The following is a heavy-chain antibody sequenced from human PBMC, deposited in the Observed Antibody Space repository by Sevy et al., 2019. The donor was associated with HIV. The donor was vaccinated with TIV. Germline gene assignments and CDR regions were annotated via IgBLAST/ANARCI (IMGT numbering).Heavy chain of an antibody. V-gene: IGHV3-30*18. CDR1: GFTFSNYG. CDR2: ISYGGTNK. J-gene: IGHJ4*02. Sequence: GGSLRLSCAAPGFTFSNYGIHWVRQAPGKGLEWLAAISYGGTNKYYTDSVKGRFTISRDNSKNTLYLQMNSLRAEDTAVYFCAKDASSQWLNYFFDYWGQGTLVTVSS. CDR3: AKDASSQWLNYFFDY. D-gene: IGHD6-19*01.